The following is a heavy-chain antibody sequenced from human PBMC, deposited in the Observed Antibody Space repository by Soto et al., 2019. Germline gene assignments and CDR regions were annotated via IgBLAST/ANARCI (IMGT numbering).Heavy chain of an antibody. V-gene: IGHV3-7*01. CDR3: ARDPSIAAPESWFDP. CDR1: GFTFSSYW. D-gene: IGHD6-6*01. Sequence: GGSLRLSCAASGFTFSSYWMSWVRQAPGKGLEWVANIKQDGSEKYYVDSVKGRFTISRDNAKNSLYLQMNSLRAEDTAVYYCARDPSIAAPESWFDPWGQGTLVTVSS. CDR2: IKQDGSEK. J-gene: IGHJ5*02.